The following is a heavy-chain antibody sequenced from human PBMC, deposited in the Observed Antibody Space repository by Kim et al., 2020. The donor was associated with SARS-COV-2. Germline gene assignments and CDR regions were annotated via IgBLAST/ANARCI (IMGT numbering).Heavy chain of an antibody. CDR3: AREDFGDYMGDYGMDV. V-gene: IGHV3-21*01. D-gene: IGHD4-17*01. CDR2: ISNSNNNM. Sequence: GGSLRLSCAASGFIFNTYIMNWVRQAPGRGLEWVSSISNSNNNMYYADSVKGRFTISRDNARNSLYLQMNSLRAEDTAVYYCAREDFGDYMGDYGMDVWG. J-gene: IGHJ6*01. CDR1: GFIFNTYI.